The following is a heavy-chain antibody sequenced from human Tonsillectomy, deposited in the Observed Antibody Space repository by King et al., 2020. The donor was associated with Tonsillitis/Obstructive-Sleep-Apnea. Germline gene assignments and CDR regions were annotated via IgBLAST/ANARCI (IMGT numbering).Heavy chain of an antibody. V-gene: IGHV3-15*01. Sequence: VQLVESGGGLVKPGGSLRLSCTASGFTFSYAWMNWVRQATGKGLEWVGRINRKTDGGTTDYAAPVKGRFIISRDDSRNTLYLQMNSLETEDTAVYYCTTDLLGKVKKYSENYYIVYWGQGTQVTVSS. CDR3: TTDLLGKVKKYSENYYIVY. J-gene: IGHJ4*02. CDR2: INRKTDGGTT. D-gene: IGHD6-6*01. CDR1: GFTFSYAW.